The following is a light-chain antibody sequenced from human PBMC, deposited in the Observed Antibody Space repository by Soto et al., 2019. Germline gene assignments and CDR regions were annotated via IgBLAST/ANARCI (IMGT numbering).Light chain of an antibody. Sequence: QSALTLPPSASGSPGQSVTITCTGTSSDVGGYNYVSWYQQYPGRAPKLMIYEVNKRPSGVPDRFSGSKSGNTASLTVSGLQAEDEADYYCSSYAGSNNLGLFGGGTKLTVL. CDR3: SSYAGSNNLGL. CDR2: EVN. J-gene: IGLJ2*01. V-gene: IGLV2-8*01. CDR1: SSDVGGYNY.